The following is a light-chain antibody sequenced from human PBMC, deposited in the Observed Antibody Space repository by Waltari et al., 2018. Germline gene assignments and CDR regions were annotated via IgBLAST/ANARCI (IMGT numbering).Light chain of an antibody. Sequence: DIVMTQSPDFLTVSLGERATINCKPSPSLLYSSNNKNYLAWYQQKLGQPPNLLIYWASTRKSGVPDRFSGSGSGTDFTLTISSLQAEDVAVYYCQQYYGTPPTFGQGTKVDIK. CDR3: QQYYGTPPT. CDR2: WAS. CDR1: PSLLYSSNNKNY. J-gene: IGKJ1*01. V-gene: IGKV4-1*01.